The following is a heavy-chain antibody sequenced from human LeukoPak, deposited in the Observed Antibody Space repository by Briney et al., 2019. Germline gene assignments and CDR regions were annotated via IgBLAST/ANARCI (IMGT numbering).Heavy chain of an antibody. CDR2: IYPGDSDT. J-gene: IGHJ4*02. V-gene: IGHV5-51*01. D-gene: IGHD3-3*01. CDR3: ARAYPDFWSGYIN. CDR1: GYSFTSYW. Sequence: GESLKISCKGSGYSFTSYWIGWVRQMPGKGLEWMGIIYPGDSDTRYSPSFQGQVTISADKSISTAYLQWSGLKASDTAMYYCARAYPDFWSGYINWGQGTLATVSS.